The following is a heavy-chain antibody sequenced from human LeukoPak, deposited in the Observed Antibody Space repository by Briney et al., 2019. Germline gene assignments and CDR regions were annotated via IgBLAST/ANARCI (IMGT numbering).Heavy chain of an antibody. J-gene: IGHJ4*02. D-gene: IGHD6-19*01. CDR3: ARASASIAVAGEGDYFDY. CDR2: TYYRSKWYN. CDR1: GDSVSSNSAA. V-gene: IGHV6-1*01. Sequence: LSQTLSLTCAISGDSVSSNSAAWNWIRQSPSRGLEWLGRTYYRSKWYNDYAVSVKSRITINPDTSKNQFSLQLNSVTPEDTAVYYCARASASIAVAGEGDYFDYWGQGTLVTVSS.